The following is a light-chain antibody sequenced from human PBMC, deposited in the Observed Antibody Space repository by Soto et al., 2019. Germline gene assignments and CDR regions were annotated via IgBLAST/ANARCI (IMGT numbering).Light chain of an antibody. CDR1: QSISSW. J-gene: IGKJ1*01. CDR3: QQYNNWPPWT. V-gene: IGKV1-5*01. CDR2: DAS. Sequence: DIHMTQSPSTLSASVGDRVTITCRASQSISSWLAWYQQKPGKAPKVLIYDASSLESGVPSRFSGSGSGTEFTLTISSLQSEDFAVYYCQQYNNWPPWTFGQGTKVDIK.